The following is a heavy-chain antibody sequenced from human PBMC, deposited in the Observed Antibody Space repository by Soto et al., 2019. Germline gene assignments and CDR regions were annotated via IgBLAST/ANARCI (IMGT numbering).Heavy chain of an antibody. V-gene: IGHV3-33*01. J-gene: IGHJ6*02. Sequence: QVQLVESGGGVVQPGRSLRLSCAASGFTFSSYGMHWVRQAPGKGLEWVAVIWYDGSNKYYADSVKGRFTISRDNSKNTLYLQMNSLRAEDTAVYYCARDSYGYYGSGPMDVWGQGTTVTVS. CDR1: GFTFSSYG. CDR3: ARDSYGYYGSGPMDV. CDR2: IWYDGSNK. D-gene: IGHD3-10*01.